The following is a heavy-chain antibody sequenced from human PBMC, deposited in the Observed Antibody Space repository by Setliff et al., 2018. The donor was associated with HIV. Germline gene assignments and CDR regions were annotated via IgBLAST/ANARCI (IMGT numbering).Heavy chain of an antibody. Sequence: PSETLSLTCTVSGGSISSYYWSWIRQPPGKGLEWIGNIYSSGSTNYNPSLKSRVTISVDTSKNQFSLKLTSVTATDTAVYYCAREYCSAGSCYSGRWGQGMLVTVSS. J-gene: IGHJ4*02. CDR3: AREYCSAGSCYSGR. D-gene: IGHD2-15*01. CDR1: GGSISSYY. V-gene: IGHV4-4*09. CDR2: IYSSGST.